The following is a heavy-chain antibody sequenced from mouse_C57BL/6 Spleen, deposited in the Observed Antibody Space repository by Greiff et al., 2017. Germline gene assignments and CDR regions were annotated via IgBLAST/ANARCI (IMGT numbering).Heavy chain of an antibody. J-gene: IGHJ2*01. CDR3: ARERYGYPY. D-gene: IGHD2-2*01. CDR2: IDPSDSYT. V-gene: IGHV1-69*01. CDR1: GYNFTSYW. Sequence: VQLQQPGAELVMPGASVKLSCKASGYNFTSYWMNWVKQRPGQGLEWIGEIDPSDSYTNYNQKFKGKSTLTVDKSSSTAYMQLSSLTSEASAVYYCARERYGYPYWGQGTTLTFSS.